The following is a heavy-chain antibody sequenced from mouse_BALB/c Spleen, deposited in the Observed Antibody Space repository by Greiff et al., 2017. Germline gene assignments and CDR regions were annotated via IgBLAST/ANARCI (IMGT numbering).Heavy chain of an antibody. CDR2: IYPSDSYT. CDR1: GYTFTSYW. D-gene: IGHD2-14*01. Sequence: VQLQQPGAELVRPGASVKLSCKASGYTFTSYWINWVKQRPGQGLEWIGNIYPSDSYTNYNQKFKDKATLTVDKSSSTAYMQLSSPTSEDSAVYYCTRGAYYRYDERFAYWGQGTLVTVSA. CDR3: TRGAYYRYDERFAY. J-gene: IGHJ3*01. V-gene: IGHV1-69*02.